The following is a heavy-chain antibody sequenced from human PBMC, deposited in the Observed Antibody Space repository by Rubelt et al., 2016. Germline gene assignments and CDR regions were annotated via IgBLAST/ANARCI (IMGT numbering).Heavy chain of an antibody. CDR3: ARGRVRGVTPNSFDP. D-gene: IGHD3-10*01. CDR2: ISYDGSNK. Sequence: ISYDGSNKYYADSVKGRFTISRDNSKNTLYLQMNSLRAEDTAVYYCARGRVRGVTPNSFDPWGQGTLVTVSS. V-gene: IGHV3-30*01. J-gene: IGHJ5*02.